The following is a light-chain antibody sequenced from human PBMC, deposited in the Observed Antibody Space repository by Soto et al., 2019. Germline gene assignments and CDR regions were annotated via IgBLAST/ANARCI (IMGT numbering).Light chain of an antibody. CDR3: GSYTSASTLV. V-gene: IGLV2-14*01. CDR2: EVI. Sequence: QSALTQPASVSGSPGQSITISCTGTSSDVGGYNYVSWYQQHPGKAPKLMIYEVINRPSGVSNRFSGSKSGNTASLTISGLQAEDEADYYRGSYTSASTLVFGTGTKVTVL. J-gene: IGLJ1*01. CDR1: SSDVGGYNY.